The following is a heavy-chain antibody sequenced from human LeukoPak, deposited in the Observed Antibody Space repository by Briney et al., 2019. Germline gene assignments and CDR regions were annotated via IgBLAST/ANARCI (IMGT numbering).Heavy chain of an antibody. J-gene: IGHJ4*02. CDR2: IYPGDSDN. CDR3: VRPGYND. D-gene: IGHD5-24*01. V-gene: IGHV5-51*01. CDR1: GYNFATDW. Sequence: GESLKISFKGSGYNFATDWSAWVRQMPGKGLEWMGIIYPGDSDNRYTTPFQGQVTISADKSISTVYLQWSSLQASDTAMYYCVRPGYNDWGQGTLVTVSS.